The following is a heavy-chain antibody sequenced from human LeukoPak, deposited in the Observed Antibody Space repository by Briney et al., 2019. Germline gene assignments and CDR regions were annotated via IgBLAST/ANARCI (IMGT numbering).Heavy chain of an antibody. D-gene: IGHD3-9*01. J-gene: IGHJ4*02. Sequence: ASVKVSCKASGYTFTSYGISWVRQAPGQGLEWMGWISAYNGNTNYAQELQGRVTMTTDTSTSTAYMELRSLRSDDTAVYYCARVASDYDILTGYFDYWGQGTLVTVSS. CDR1: GYTFTSYG. V-gene: IGHV1-18*01. CDR2: ISAYNGNT. CDR3: ARVASDYDILTGYFDY.